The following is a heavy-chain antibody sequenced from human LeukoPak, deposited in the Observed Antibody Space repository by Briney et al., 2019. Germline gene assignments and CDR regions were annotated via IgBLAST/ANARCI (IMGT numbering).Heavy chain of an antibody. D-gene: IGHD1-26*01. CDR2: IYHSGST. V-gene: IGHV4-30-2*01. CDR1: GGSISSGGYS. J-gene: IGHJ5*02. CDR3: ARPYSGWFDP. Sequence: PSQTLSLTCAVSGGSISSGGYSWSWIRQPPGKGLEWIGYIYHSGSTYYNPSLKSRVTISVDRSKNQFSLKLSSVTPADTAVYYCARPYSGWFDPWGQGTLVTVSS.